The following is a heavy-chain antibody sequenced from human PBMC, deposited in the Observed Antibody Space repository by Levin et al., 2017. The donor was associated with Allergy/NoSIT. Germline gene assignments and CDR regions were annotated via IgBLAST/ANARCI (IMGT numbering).Heavy chain of an antibody. J-gene: IGHJ5*02. CDR1: GFTFSTYA. CDR2: ISFDGVNK. Sequence: QAGGSLRLSCAASGFTFSTYAMHWVRQAPGKGLEWVAVISFDGVNKYYADSVKGRFTVSRDNSKNTLYLQMNSLSAEDTAVYYCASTSSSWYNWFDPWAQGTLVTVSS. V-gene: IGHV3-30-3*01. D-gene: IGHD6-13*01. CDR3: ASTSSSWYNWFDP.